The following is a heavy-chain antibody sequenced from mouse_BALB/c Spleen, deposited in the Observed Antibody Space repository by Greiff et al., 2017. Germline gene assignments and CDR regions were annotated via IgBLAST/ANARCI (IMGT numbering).Heavy chain of an antibody. CDR3: ASDRKLGWFGAIDY. Sequence: EVQLQESGGGLVQPGGSLRLSCATSGFTFTDYYMSWVRQPPGKALEWLGFIRNKANGYTTEYSASVKGRFTISRDNSQSILYLQMNTLRAEDSATYYCASDRKLGWFGAIDYWGQGTSVTVSS. J-gene: IGHJ4*01. V-gene: IGHV7-3*02. CDR2: IRNKANGYTT. CDR1: GFTFTDYY. D-gene: IGHD1-1*02.